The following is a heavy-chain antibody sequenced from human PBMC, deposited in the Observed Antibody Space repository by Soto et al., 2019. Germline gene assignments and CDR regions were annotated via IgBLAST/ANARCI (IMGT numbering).Heavy chain of an antibody. D-gene: IGHD1-26*01. CDR2: INPKSGGT. J-gene: IGHJ4*02. V-gene: IGHV1-2*02. Sequence: QVQLVQSGAEVKKPGASVNVSCKASGYTFTVYYMHWVRQAPGQGLEWMGWINPKSGGTRYPQKFQGRFPMTWDTAISTAYMALTRLRSDDAAVYYCARDLSKGGGSVGFDYLGQGTLGTV. CDR3: ARDLSKGGGSVGFDY. CDR1: GYTFTVYY.